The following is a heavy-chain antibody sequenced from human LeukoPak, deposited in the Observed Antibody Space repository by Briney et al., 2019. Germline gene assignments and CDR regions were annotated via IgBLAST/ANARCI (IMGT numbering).Heavy chain of an antibody. CDR3: AESGIAAAGSLDY. J-gene: IGHJ4*02. CDR2: INPNSGGT. Sequence: ASVKVSCKASGCTFTGYYMHWVRQAPGQGLEWMGWINPNSGGTNYAQKFQGRVTMTRDTSISTAYMELSRLRSDDTAVYYCAESGIAAAGSLDYWGQGTLVTVSS. CDR1: GCTFTGYY. D-gene: IGHD6-13*01. V-gene: IGHV1-2*02.